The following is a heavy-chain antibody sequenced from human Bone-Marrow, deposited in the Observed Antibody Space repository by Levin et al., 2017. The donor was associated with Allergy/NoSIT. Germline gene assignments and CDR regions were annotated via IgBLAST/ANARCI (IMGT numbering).Heavy chain of an antibody. D-gene: IGHD1-26*01. CDR1: GYTFSDYY. J-gene: IGHJ4*02. CDR2: VVVGSGDT. CDR3: VAIVEAATDFDS. V-gene: IGHV1-58*02. Sequence: VASVKVSCTVSGYTFSDYYMHWVRQAPGQRLEWMGWVVVGSGDTNYAQKFQNRITITRDMSTNTAYLDLKSLTSDDTAVYYCVAIVEAATDFDSWGQGTLLIVSS.